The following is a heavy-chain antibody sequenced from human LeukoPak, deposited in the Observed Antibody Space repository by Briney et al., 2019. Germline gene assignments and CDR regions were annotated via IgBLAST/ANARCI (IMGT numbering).Heavy chain of an antibody. V-gene: IGHV1-18*01. J-gene: IGHJ4*02. CDR3: ARDRGGYDSSGYVD. D-gene: IGHD3-22*01. CDR2: ISAYNGNT. Sequence: ASVKVSCKASGYTFTSYGISWVRRAPGQGLEWMGWISAYNGNTNYAQKLQGRVTMTTDTSTSTAYMELRSLRSDDTAVYYCARDRGGYDSSGYVDWGQGTLVTVSS. CDR1: GYTFTSYG.